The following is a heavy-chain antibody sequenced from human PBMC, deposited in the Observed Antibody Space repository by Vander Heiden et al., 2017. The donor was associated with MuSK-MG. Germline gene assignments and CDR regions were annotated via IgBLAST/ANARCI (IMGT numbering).Heavy chain of an antibody. J-gene: IGHJ5*02. CDR2: IYYSGST. CDR1: GGSISSYY. CDR3: ARVQRVGATGWFDP. Sequence: QVQLQESGSGLVTPSETLSLTCTLSGGSISSYYWSWIRQPPGKGLEWIGYIYYSGSTNYNPSLKSRVTISVDTSKNQFSLKLSSVTAADTAVYYCARVQRVGATGWFDPWGQGTLVTVSS. V-gene: IGHV4-59*01. D-gene: IGHD1-26*01.